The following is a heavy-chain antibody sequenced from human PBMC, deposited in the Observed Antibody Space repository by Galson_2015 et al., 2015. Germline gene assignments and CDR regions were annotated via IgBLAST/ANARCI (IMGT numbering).Heavy chain of an antibody. CDR3: ARGYSGYTD. J-gene: IGHJ4*02. Sequence: SLRLSCAASGFTFSSYWMSWVRQAPGKGLVWVSLINSDGSTTSYADSVKGRFTISRDNAKNTLFLQMNSLRAEDTAVYYCARGYSGYTDWGQGTLVTVSS. CDR1: GFTFSSYW. V-gene: IGHV3-74*01. D-gene: IGHD5-12*01. CDR2: INSDGSTT.